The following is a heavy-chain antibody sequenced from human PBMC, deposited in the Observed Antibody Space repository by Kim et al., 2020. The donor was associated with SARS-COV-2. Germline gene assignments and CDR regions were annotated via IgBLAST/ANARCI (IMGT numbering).Heavy chain of an antibody. J-gene: IGHJ6*02. CDR1: GGTFSSYA. V-gene: IGHV1-69*04. CDR3: ARGTGLRYSAGYYYGMDV. Sequence: SVKVSCKASGGTFSSYAISWVRQAPGQGLEWMGRIIPILGIANYAQKFQGRVTITADKSTSTAYMELSSLRSEDTAVYYCARGTGLRYSAGYYYGMDVWGQGTTVTVSS. D-gene: IGHD3-9*01. CDR2: IIPILGIA.